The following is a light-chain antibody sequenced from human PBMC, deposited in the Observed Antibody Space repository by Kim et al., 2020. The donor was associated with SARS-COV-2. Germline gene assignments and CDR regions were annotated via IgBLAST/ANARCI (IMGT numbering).Light chain of an antibody. CDR1: QSVGDSS. CDR3: LQYVSCPRT. J-gene: IGKJ4*02. V-gene: IGKV3-20*01. CDR2: GAS. Sequence: EIVMTQSPGTLSLSPGERATLSCRASQSVGDSSLACYQQKPGKAPRLLINGASSRATGIPDRFSGSGSGTDFTLTISRLEPEDFAVYYFLQYVSCPRTFGARTQGDSK.